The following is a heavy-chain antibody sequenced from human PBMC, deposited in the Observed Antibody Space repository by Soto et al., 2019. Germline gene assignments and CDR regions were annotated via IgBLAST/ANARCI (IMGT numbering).Heavy chain of an antibody. CDR2: IYNSGST. D-gene: IGHD4-4*01. CDR1: GGSISSRSYC. J-gene: IGHJ4*02. Sequence: SSETLSLTCTVSGGSISSRSYCWAWIRQPPGKGLEWIGDIYNSGSTYYNPSLESRVTISVDTSKNQFSLKLNSVTAADTAVYYCARHPRDDYNYGGSGIFDYWGQGALVTVSS. CDR3: ARHPRDDYNYGGSGIFDY. V-gene: IGHV4-39*01.